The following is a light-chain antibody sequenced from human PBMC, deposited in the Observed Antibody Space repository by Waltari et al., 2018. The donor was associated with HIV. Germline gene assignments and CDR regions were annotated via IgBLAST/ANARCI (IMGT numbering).Light chain of an antibody. CDR2: EYN. Sequence: NFMLTQPHSVSESPGKTVTISCTRSSGSIASNYVQWYQQRPGSSPTTVIYEYNQRPSGGPDRFSGSIDSSSNSASLTISGLKTEDEADYYCQSSDSSNWVFGGGTKLTVL. V-gene: IGLV6-57*01. CDR1: SGSIASNY. J-gene: IGLJ3*02. CDR3: QSSDSSNWV.